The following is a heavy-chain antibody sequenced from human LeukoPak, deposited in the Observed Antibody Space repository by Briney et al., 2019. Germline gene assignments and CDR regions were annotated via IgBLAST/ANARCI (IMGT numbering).Heavy chain of an antibody. CDR2: IRSKAYGGTT. D-gene: IGHD5-18*01. V-gene: IGHV3-49*03. J-gene: IGHJ4*02. Sequence: GGSLRLSCTASGFTFGDYTMSWFRQAPGKGLEWVGFIRSKAYGGTTEYAASVKGRFTISRDDSKSIAYLQMNSLKTEDTAVYYCTRDQSIQLWFGRGDGGFYFDYWGQGTLVTVSS. CDR1: GFTFGDYT. CDR3: TRDQSIQLWFGRGDGGFYFDY.